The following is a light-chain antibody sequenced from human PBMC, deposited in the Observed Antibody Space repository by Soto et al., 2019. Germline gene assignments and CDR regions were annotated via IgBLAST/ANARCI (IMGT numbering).Light chain of an antibody. CDR1: QSIVTY. CDR2: AAS. J-gene: IGKJ1*01. CDR3: QQYSSRST. Sequence: DIQMTQSPSSLSASVGDRVTITCRASQSIVTYLNWYLQKPGKAPKLLIYAASNLQSGVPSRFSGSGFGTEFTLTISSLQPGDFATYYCQQYSSRSTVGKGNKVDIK. V-gene: IGKV1-39*01.